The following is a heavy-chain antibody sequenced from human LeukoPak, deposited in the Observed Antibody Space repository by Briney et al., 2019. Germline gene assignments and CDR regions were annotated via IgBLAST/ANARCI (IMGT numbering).Heavy chain of an antibody. J-gene: IGHJ4*02. CDR2: ISYDGSNK. D-gene: IGHD5-18*01. CDR1: GFTFSSYG. CDR3: AKDSDSYLDT. Sequence: GRSLRLPCAASGFTFSSYGMHWVRQAPGKGLEWVAVISYDGSNKYYADSVKGRFTISRDNSKNTLYLQMNSLRAEDTAVYYCAKDSDSYLDTWGQGTLVTVSS. V-gene: IGHV3-30*18.